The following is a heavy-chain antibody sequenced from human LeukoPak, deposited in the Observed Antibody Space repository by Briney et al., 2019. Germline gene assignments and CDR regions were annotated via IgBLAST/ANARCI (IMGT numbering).Heavy chain of an antibody. CDR2: IIYSGGAT. CDR3: AKDGLYYDGSEHVYYFDS. J-gene: IGHJ4*02. D-gene: IGHD3-22*01. CDR1: GFTFSRSA. V-gene: IGHV3-23*01. Sequence: PGGSLRLSCAASGFTFSRSAMTWVRQGPGTGLEFVASIIYSGGATYYADSVKGQFTISRDNSKSTLYLQMNSLRAEDTALYYCAKDGLYYDGSEHVYYFDSWGQGTLVTVSS.